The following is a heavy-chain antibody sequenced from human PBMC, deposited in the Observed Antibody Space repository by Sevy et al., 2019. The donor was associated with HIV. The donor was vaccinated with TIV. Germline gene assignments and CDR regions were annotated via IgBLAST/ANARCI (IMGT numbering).Heavy chain of an antibody. D-gene: IGHD3-22*01. Sequence: ASVKVSCKVSGYTLTELSIHWVRQAPGKGLEWLVTFDPEDGKTIYALNFQGRVTMTEDTSTDTTYMELSSLRSEDTAVYYCASTRDYYDSSGYYFDYWGQGTLVTVSS. CDR1: GYTLTELS. CDR2: FDPEDGKT. J-gene: IGHJ4*02. V-gene: IGHV1-24*01. CDR3: ASTRDYYDSSGYYFDY.